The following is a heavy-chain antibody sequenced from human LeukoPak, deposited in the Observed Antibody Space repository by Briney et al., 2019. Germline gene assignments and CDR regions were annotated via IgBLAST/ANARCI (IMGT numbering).Heavy chain of an antibody. CDR1: GFTFSSYG. J-gene: IGHJ5*02. CDR3: ARGANDFWSGLSWFDP. D-gene: IGHD3-3*01. Sequence: GGSLRLSCAASGFTFSSYGMHWVRQAPGKGLEWVAFIRYDGSNKYYADPVKGRFTISRDNSKNTLYLQMNSLRAEDTAVYYCARGANDFWSGLSWFDPWGQGTLVTVSS. V-gene: IGHV3-30*02. CDR2: IRYDGSNK.